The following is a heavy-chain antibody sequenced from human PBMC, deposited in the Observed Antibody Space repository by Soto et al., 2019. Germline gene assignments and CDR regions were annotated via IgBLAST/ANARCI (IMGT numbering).Heavy chain of an antibody. CDR3: ARYTYSSIWYCYGVDV. D-gene: IGHD6-13*01. Sequence: ASVKVSCKASGYTFTGYYMHWVRQAPGQGLEWMEWINPNSGGTNYAQKFQGRVTMTRDTSISAAYMELSRLRSDDTAVYYCARYTYSSIWYCYGVDVWGQGXTVTVYS. J-gene: IGHJ6*02. CDR1: GYTFTGYY. V-gene: IGHV1-2*02. CDR2: INPNSGGT.